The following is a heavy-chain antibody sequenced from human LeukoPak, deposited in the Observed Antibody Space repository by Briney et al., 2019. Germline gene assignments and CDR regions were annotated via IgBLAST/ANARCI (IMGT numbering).Heavy chain of an antibody. Sequence: PSETLSLTCTVSGGSIGAYYWSWVRQSPGTGLEWIGYIYVTGTRYNPYLQSRVTISVDRSRNQFFLKMTSVTAADTAVYYCARHIGGGIEDMDVWGRGTKVTVSS. J-gene: IGHJ6*03. CDR1: GGSIGAYY. D-gene: IGHD3-16*02. CDR2: IYVTGT. CDR3: ARHIGGGIEDMDV. V-gene: IGHV4-59*08.